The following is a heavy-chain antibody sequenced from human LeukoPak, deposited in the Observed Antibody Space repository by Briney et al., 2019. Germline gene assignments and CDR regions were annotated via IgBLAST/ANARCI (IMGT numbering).Heavy chain of an antibody. CDR1: GFSISSYY. CDR2: IYYSRST. Sequence: RPSETLSLTCTGSGFSISSYYWSWLRQPPGKGLKWFGNIYYSRSTKYNPSLKSGVTISVDPSTPQFSLQLSSVTAADTAMYYCARSVHSYYDSASYGVAFDVWGQGTLVTLSS. J-gene: IGHJ3*01. CDR3: ARSVHSYYDSASYGVAFDV. V-gene: IGHV4-59*01. D-gene: IGHD3-22*01.